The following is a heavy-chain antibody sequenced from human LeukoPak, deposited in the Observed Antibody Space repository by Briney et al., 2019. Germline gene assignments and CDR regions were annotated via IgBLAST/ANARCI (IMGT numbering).Heavy chain of an antibody. V-gene: IGHV3-48*02. J-gene: IGHJ5*02. CDR3: ALNRPRDSSGLIPWFDP. Sequence: PGGSLRLSCAASGFTFSSYNMNWVRQAPGKGLEWVSYISRSSSTIYYADSVKGRFTISRDNAKNSLYLQMNSLRDEDTAVYYCALNRPRDSSGLIPWFDPWGQGTLVTVSS. D-gene: IGHD3-22*01. CDR1: GFTFSSYN. CDR2: ISRSSSTI.